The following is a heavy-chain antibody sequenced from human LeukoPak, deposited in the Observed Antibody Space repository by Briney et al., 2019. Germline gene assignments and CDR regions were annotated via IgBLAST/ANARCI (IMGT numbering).Heavy chain of an antibody. CDR1: GFTFSSYS. D-gene: IGHD2-2*02. Sequence: QPGGSLRLSCAASGFTFSSYSMNWVRQAPGKGLEWVSYISSSSSTIYYADSVKGRFTISRDNAKNSLYLQMNSLRAEDTAAYYCASVVVPAAIPYTFDYWGQGTLVTVSS. V-gene: IGHV3-48*01. CDR3: ASVVVPAAIPYTFDY. J-gene: IGHJ4*02. CDR2: ISSSSSTI.